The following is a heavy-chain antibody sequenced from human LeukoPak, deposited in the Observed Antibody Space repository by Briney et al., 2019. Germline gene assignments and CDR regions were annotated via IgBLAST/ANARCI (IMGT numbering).Heavy chain of an antibody. CDR3: ARDYYGSGMVDY. Sequence: PGGSLRLSCAASGFTFSSYEMNWVRQAPGKGLEWVSYISSSGTPIYYADSVRGRFTVSRDNAKNSLYPQMNSLRAEDTAVYYCARDYYGSGMVDYWGQGALVTVSS. CDR2: ISSSGTPI. CDR1: GFTFSSYE. D-gene: IGHD3-10*01. J-gene: IGHJ4*02. V-gene: IGHV3-48*03.